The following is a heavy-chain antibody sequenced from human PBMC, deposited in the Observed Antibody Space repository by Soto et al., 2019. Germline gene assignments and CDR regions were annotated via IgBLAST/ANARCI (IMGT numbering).Heavy chain of an antibody. CDR3: ARDHSYYDSSGALVYGMDV. D-gene: IGHD3-22*01. V-gene: IGHV7-4-1*01. Sequence: QVQLVQSGSELKKPGASVKVSCKASGYTFTSYAMNWVRQAPGQGLEWMGWINTNTGNPTYAQGFTGRFVFSLDTSVSTAYLQICSLKAEDTAVYYCARDHSYYDSSGALVYGMDVWGQGTTVTVSS. J-gene: IGHJ6*02. CDR2: INTNTGNP. CDR1: GYTFTSYA.